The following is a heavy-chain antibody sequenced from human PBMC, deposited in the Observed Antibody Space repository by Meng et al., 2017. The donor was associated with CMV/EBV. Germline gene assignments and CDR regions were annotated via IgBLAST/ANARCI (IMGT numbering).Heavy chain of an antibody. CDR3: ARDLHDCSRTSCYRYYYYYYGMDV. CDR2: INPNSGGT. D-gene: IGHD2-2*01. CDR1: GYTFTGYY. Sequence: ASVKVSCKASGYTFTGYYMHWVRQAPGQGLEWMGWINPNSGGTNYAQKFQGRVTMTRDTSISTAYMELSRLRSDDTAVYYCARDLHDCSRTSCYRYYYYYYGMDVWGQGTTVTVSS. J-gene: IGHJ6*02. V-gene: IGHV1-2*02.